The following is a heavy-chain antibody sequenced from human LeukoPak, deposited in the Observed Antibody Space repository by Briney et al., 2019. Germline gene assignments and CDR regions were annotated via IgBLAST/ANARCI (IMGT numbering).Heavy chain of an antibody. CDR3: VRPSDYYDATGSTGDY. D-gene: IGHD3-22*01. V-gene: IGHV3-7*02. CDR1: GFTFSRYW. Sequence: GGSLRLSCAASGFTFSRYWLSWVRQAPGKGLEWVTHIKADGRDDYFVDSVKGRFTISRDNAKNSLYLQMNNLRAEDTAVYYCVRPSDYYDATGSTGDYWGQGTLVAVSS. CDR2: IKADGRDD. J-gene: IGHJ4*02.